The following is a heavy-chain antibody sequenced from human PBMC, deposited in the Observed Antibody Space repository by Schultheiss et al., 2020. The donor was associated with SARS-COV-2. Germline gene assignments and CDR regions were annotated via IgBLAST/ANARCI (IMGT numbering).Heavy chain of an antibody. CDR3: AKDRRGIVGATGYYGMDV. CDR1: GFTFSSYE. V-gene: IGHV3-21*04. J-gene: IGHJ6*02. Sequence: GGSLRLSCAASGFTFSSYEMNWVRQAPGKGLEWVSSISSSSSYIYYADSVKGRFTISRDNAKNSLYLQMNSLRAEDTALYYCAKDRRGIVGATGYYGMDVWGQGTTVTVSS. D-gene: IGHD1-26*01. CDR2: ISSSSSYI.